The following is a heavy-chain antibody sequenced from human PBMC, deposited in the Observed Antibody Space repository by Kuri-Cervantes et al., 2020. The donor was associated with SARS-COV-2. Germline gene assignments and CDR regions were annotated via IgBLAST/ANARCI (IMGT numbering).Heavy chain of an antibody. V-gene: IGHV4-34*01. Sequence: SQTLSLTCAVYGGSFSGYYWSWIRQPPGKGLEWIGEINHSGSTYYNPSLKSRVTISVDTSKNQFSLKLSSVTAADTAVYYCARHGRKGSGYDKHFDYWGQGTLVTVSS. CDR1: GGSFSGYY. CDR2: INHSGST. J-gene: IGHJ4*02. D-gene: IGHD5-12*01. CDR3: ARHGRKGSGYDKHFDY.